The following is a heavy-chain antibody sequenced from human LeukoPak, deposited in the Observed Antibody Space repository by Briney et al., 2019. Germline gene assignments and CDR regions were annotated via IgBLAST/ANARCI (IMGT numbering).Heavy chain of an antibody. CDR2: IKQGGGEK. Sequence: GGSLRLHCAASVFLFGNHWMSWVRQAPGEGVEWVADIKQGGGEKVYVDAVKGRFTIFRDDAKNSLSLQMDSLRPEDTAIYYCARGPTYGSRCDFLDSWGQGTRVTVPS. CDR3: ARGPTYGSRCDFLDS. V-gene: IGHV3-7*01. D-gene: IGHD3-10*01. J-gene: IGHJ5*01. CDR1: VFLFGNHW.